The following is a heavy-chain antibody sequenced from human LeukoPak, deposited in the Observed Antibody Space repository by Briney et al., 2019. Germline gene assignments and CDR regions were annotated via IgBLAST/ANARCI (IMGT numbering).Heavy chain of an antibody. D-gene: IGHD3-22*01. CDR2: ISSSGSTI. CDR3: ARDYYDSSGYYYDLDGFDI. CDR1: GFTFSDYY. V-gene: IGHV3-11*01. J-gene: IGHJ3*02. Sequence: GGSLRLSCAASGFTFSDYYMSWIRQAPGKGLEWLSYISSSGSTIHYADSVKGRFTISRDNAKNSLYLQMNSLRAEDTAVYYCARDYYDSSGYYYDLDGFDIWGQGTVVTVSS.